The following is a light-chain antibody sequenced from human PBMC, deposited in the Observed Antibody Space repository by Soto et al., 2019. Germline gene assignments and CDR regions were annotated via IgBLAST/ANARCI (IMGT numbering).Light chain of an antibody. CDR2: PAG. CDR3: PTWGTGIWV. V-gene: IGLV1-44*01. CDR1: SSNIGSNT. J-gene: IGLJ3*02. Sequence: QSVLTPPLSASASPGQRVTISCSEASSNIGSNTVAWYHHLPGTAPPRLILPAGQRPAGVPGRFFGSKSGTSASLAISGLQSEDEGDYYCPTWGTGIWVFGGGTKLTVL.